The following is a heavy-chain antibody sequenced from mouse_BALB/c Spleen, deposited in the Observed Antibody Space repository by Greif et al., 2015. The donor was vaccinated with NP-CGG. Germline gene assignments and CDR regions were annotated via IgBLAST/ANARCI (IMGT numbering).Heavy chain of an antibody. Sequence: DVQLQESGPELAKPGASVKISCKASGYSFTGYFMSWVMQSHGKSLEWIGRINPYNGDTFYNQKFKGKATLTVDKSSSTAHMELRSLASEDSAVYYCARTRSMIPFAYWGQGTLVTVSA. D-gene: IGHD2-3*01. J-gene: IGHJ3*01. CDR2: INPYNGDT. V-gene: IGHV1-20*02. CDR1: GYSFTGYF. CDR3: ARTRSMIPFAY.